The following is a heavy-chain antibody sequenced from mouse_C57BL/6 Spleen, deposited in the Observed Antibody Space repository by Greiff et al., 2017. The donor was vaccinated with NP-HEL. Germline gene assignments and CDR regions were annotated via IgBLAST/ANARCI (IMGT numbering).Heavy chain of an antibody. CDR3: ARSIPPGSSHHWYFDV. CDR1: GYTFTSYW. J-gene: IGHJ1*03. CDR2: IDPSDSET. Sequence: VQLQQPGAELVRPGSSVKLSCKASGYTFTSYWMHWVKQRPIQGLEWIGNIDPSDSETHYNQKFKDKATLTVDKSSSTAYMQLSSLTSEDSAVYYCARSIPPGSSHHWYFDVWGTGTTVTVSS. D-gene: IGHD1-1*01. V-gene: IGHV1-52*01.